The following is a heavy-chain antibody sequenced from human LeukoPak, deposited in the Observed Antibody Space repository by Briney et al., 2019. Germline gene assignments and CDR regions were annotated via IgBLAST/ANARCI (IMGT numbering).Heavy chain of an antibody. V-gene: IGHV3-30*02. CDR2: IRYDGSNK. D-gene: IGHD2-15*01. J-gene: IGHJ3*02. Sequence: QSGGSLRLSCGASGFTFSSYGMHWVRQAPGKGLEWVAFIRYDGSNKYYADSVKGRFTISRDNSKNTLCLQMKSLRAEDTAVYYCARDLGYCSGGSCYPDAFDIWGQGTMVTVSS. CDR1: GFTFSSYG. CDR3: ARDLGYCSGGSCYPDAFDI.